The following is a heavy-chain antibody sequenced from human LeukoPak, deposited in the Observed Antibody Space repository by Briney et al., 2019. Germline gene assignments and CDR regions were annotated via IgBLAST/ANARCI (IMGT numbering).Heavy chain of an antibody. CDR1: GLPFSSYA. V-gene: IGHV3-23*01. CDR3: AQSDYYDSSGHPSSFEY. J-gene: IGHJ4*02. D-gene: IGHD3-22*01. CDR2: VSGSGGDT. Sequence: GGSLRLSCAASGLPFSSYAMRWARQGPGKGLEWVSAVSGSGGDTYYADSVKGRFTISRDNSKNTLYLQMNSLRAEDTAVYYCAQSDYYDSSGHPSSFEYWGQGTLVTVSS.